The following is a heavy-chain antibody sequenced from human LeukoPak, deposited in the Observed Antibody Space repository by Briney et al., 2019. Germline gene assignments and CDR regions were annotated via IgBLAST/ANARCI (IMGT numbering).Heavy chain of an antibody. J-gene: IGHJ4*02. D-gene: IGHD6-19*01. Sequence: SETLSLTCTVSGGSISGYYWSWIRQPPGKGLEWVAYIYYSGSTNYNPSLKSRVTISVDTSKNQFALKLTSVTAADTAVYYCARHGSGWRFDYWGQGTLVTVSS. CDR3: ARHGSGWRFDY. V-gene: IGHV4-59*08. CDR1: GGSISGYY. CDR2: IYYSGST.